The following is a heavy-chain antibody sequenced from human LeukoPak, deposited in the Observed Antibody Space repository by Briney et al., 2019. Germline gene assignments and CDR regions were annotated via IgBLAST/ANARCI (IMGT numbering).Heavy chain of an antibody. J-gene: IGHJ4*02. V-gene: IGHV3-9*01. CDR1: GFTFDDYA. CDR3: AKDREYSSSSDFDY. Sequence: SLRLSCAASGFTFDDYAMHWVRQAPGKGLEWVSGISWNSGSIGYADSVKGRFTISRDNAKNSLYLQKNSLRAEDTALYYCAKDREYSSSSDFDYWGQGTLVTVSS. CDR2: ISWNSGSI. D-gene: IGHD6-6*01.